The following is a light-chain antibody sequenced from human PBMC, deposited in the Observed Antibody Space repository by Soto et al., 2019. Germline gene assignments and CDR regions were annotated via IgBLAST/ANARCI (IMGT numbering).Light chain of an antibody. V-gene: IGKV3-11*01. Sequence: EIVLTQSPATLSLSPGERATLSCRASQSISNNLAWYQQKPGQAPRLLIYDASNRATGIPARFSGSGSGTDFSLTISSLEPEDFGVYYCQQRSKWLALTFGGGTKVEIK. CDR2: DAS. J-gene: IGKJ4*01. CDR1: QSISNN. CDR3: QQRSKWLALT.